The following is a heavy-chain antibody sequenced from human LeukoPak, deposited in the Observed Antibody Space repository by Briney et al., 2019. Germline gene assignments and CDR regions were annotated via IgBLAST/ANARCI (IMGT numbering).Heavy chain of an antibody. V-gene: IGHV3-21*01. CDR3: ARDFGGNSGRGY. J-gene: IGHJ4*02. Sequence: GGSLRLSCAAFGFTFSSHKMNWVRQAPGKGLDWVASISTSSTYIYYANSVKGRFTISRDHAKNALYLQTNSLRAEDTAVYFCARDFGGNSGRGYWSQGTLATVP. CDR2: ISTSSTYI. CDR1: GFTFSSHK. D-gene: IGHD4-23*01.